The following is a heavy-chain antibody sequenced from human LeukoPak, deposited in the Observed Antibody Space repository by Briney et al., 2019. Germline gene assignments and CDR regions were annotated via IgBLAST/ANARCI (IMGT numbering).Heavy chain of an antibody. CDR1: GYTFTGYF. V-gene: IGHV1-2*02. D-gene: IGHD1-26*01. Sequence: GASVKVSCXASGYTFTGYFMNWVRLAPGQGLEWMGWINPNSGGTNYAQKFQGRVTMTRDTSISTAYMELSRLRSDDTAVYYCARTTTAHDAFDIWGQGTMVTVSS. CDR2: INPNSGGT. J-gene: IGHJ3*02. CDR3: ARTTTAHDAFDI.